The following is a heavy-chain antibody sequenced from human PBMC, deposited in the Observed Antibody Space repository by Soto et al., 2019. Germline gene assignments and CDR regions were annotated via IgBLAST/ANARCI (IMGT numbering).Heavy chain of an antibody. CDR2: IYHSEST. D-gene: IGHD2-2*01. V-gene: IGHV4-4*02. CDR1: GGSINSSNW. CDR3: ARGGDVVVPTALDY. J-gene: IGHJ4*02. Sequence: QVQLQESGPGLVKPSGTLSLTCAVSGGSINSSNWWSWVRQPPGKGLEWIGEIYHSESTNYNPSLKSRVPISVDKSKNQFSLNMSSMTAADTAVYYCARGGDVVVPTALDYWGQGTLVTVSS.